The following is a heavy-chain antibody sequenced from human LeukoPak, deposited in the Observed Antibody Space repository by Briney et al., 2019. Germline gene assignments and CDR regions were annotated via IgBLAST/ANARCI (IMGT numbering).Heavy chain of an antibody. Sequence: SQTLSLTCGISGDSVSSNVAAWNWLRQSPSRGLEWLGRTYYRSKWYNDYAVSVKSRITINPDTSKNQFSLQLNSVTPEDTAVYYCARNSAAAGYYFDYLGQGTLVTVSS. CDR1: GDSVSSNVAA. CDR2: TYYRSKWYN. CDR3: ARNSAAAGYYFDY. J-gene: IGHJ4*02. V-gene: IGHV6-1*01. D-gene: IGHD6-13*01.